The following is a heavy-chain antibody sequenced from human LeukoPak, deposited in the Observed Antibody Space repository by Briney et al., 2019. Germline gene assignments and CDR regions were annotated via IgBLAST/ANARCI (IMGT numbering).Heavy chain of an antibody. D-gene: IGHD3-10*01. V-gene: IGHV3-21*01. CDR1: GFPFSSYM. CDR2: ISSRSTYI. J-gene: IGHJ4*02. CDR3: ARVDRTYYYGPGSYYVDY. Sequence: GGSLSLSCGASGFPFSSYMMKWVREARGGRVEWVSSISSRSTYIYYAGSVKGRFTISRDNAKNSLYLQMNSRRAEDTAVYYCARVDRTYYYGPGSYYVDYWGQGTLVTVSS.